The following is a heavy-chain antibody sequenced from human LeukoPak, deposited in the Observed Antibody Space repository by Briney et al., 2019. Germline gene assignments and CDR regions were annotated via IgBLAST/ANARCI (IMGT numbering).Heavy chain of an antibody. V-gene: IGHV3-30*02. CDR3: ARDPGWGGYFDY. D-gene: IGHD3-16*01. J-gene: IGHJ4*02. CDR2: IRYDGSNK. CDR1: GFTFSSYS. Sequence: GGSLRLSCAASGFTFSSYSMNWVRQAPGKGLEWVAFIRYDGSNKYYADSVKGRFTISRDNSKNTLYLQMNSLRAEDTAVYYCARDPGWGGYFDYWGQGTLVTVSS.